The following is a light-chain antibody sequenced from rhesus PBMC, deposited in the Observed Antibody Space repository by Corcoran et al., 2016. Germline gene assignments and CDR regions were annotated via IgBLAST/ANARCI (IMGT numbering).Light chain of an antibody. Sequence: ETVVTQSPATLSLSPGERATLSCRASQSVGSYLAWYQQKPGQAPRLLIYGASSRATGIPYRCSGRGSGTDFTLTISSLEPEDVGVYYCQQSSNSLTFGGGTKVEIK. CDR3: QQSSNSLT. V-gene: IGKV3-24*04. CDR1: QSVGSY. CDR2: GAS. J-gene: IGKJ4*01.